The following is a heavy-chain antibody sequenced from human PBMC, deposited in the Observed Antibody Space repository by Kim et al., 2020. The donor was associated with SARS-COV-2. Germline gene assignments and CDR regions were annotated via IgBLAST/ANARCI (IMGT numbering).Heavy chain of an antibody. V-gene: IGHV4-59*13. CDR1: GGSISSYY. J-gene: IGHJ3*02. Sequence: SETLSLTCTVSGGSISSYYWSWIRQPPGKGLEWIGYIYYSGSTNYNPSLKSRVTISVDTSKNQFSLKLSSVTAADTAVYYCARDRGAVAGSAGEAFDIWGQGTMVTVSS. D-gene: IGHD6-19*01. CDR3: ARDRGAVAGSAGEAFDI. CDR2: IYYSGST.